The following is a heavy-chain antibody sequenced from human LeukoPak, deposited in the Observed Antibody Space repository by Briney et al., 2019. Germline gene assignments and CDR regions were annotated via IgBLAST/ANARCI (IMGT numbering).Heavy chain of an antibody. Sequence: GASVKVSCKASGYTFTSYDINWVRQATGQGLEWMGWMNPNSGNTGYAQKFQGRVTMTRNTSISTAYMELSSLRSEDTAVYYCARGDGNDYYYYHMDVWGKGTTVTVSS. CDR3: ARGDGNDYYYYHMDV. CDR1: GYTFTSYD. V-gene: IGHV1-8*01. D-gene: IGHD1-1*01. J-gene: IGHJ6*03. CDR2: MNPNSGNT.